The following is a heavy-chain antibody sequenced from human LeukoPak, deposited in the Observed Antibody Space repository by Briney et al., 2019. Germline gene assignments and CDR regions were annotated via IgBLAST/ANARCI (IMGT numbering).Heavy chain of an antibody. V-gene: IGHV4-30-4*01. D-gene: IGHD3-16*02. Sequence: SQTLSLTCTVSGGSISSGDYFWSWIRQPPGKCLEWIAYIYYSGSTYYNPSFKSRVSISLDTSKTQFFLKLNSVTAADTAMYYFTRDKFGGVIDIWGKGTLVTVS. CDR1: GGSISSGDYF. CDR3: TRDKFGGVIDI. CDR2: IYYSGST. J-gene: IGHJ4*02.